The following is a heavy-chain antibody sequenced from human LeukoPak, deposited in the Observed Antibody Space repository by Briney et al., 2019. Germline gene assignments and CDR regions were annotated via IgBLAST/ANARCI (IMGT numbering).Heavy chain of an antibody. V-gene: IGHV3-7*01. D-gene: IGHD5-24*01. CDR1: GFSFSNYW. J-gene: IGHJ6*02. Sequence: GGSLRLSCAASGFSFSNYWMSWVRQAPGKGLEWVASIKQDGSEKYCVDSVKGRFTVSRDNGKNSLYLQMNYLRVEDTAVYYCARALGKLQPYYYYYGLDVWGQGTTVTVSS. CDR2: IKQDGSEK. CDR3: ARALGKLQPYYYYYGLDV.